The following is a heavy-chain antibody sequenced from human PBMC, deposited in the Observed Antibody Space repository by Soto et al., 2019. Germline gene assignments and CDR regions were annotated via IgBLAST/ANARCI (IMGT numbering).Heavy chain of an antibody. V-gene: IGHV3-23*01. CDR2: ISGRGDST. CDR1: GFTFSSYA. J-gene: IGHJ4*02. D-gene: IGHD3-9*01. Sequence: EVQLLESGGILVHPGGSLRLSCAASGFTFSSYAMTWVRQAPGKGLEWVSAISGRGDSTYYADSVKGRFTISRDQSKNTLYLQMNSLRAEDTAVYYCAKTWTRGDFDWFFDYWGQGTLVTVSS. CDR3: AKTWTRGDFDWFFDY.